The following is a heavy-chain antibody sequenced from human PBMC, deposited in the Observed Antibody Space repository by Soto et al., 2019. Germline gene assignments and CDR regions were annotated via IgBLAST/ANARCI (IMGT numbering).Heavy chain of an antibody. CDR2: IIPIFGTA. CDR3: AQCYAIRAVRLLLDV. Sequence: QVQLVQSGAEVKKPGSSVKVSCKASGGTFSSYAISWVRQAPGQGLEWRGGIIPIFGTANYAQKFQGRVTITADESKSTAYRELSSLRSEDTAGYYCAQCYAIRAVRLLLDVWGQGTTVTVSS. V-gene: IGHV1-69*01. J-gene: IGHJ6*02. D-gene: IGHD3-10*01. CDR1: GGTFSSYA.